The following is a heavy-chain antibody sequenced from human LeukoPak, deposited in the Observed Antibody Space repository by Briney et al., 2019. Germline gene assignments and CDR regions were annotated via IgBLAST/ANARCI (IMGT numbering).Heavy chain of an antibody. CDR2: INTDGSDT. V-gene: IGHV3-74*01. J-gene: IGHJ4*02. Sequence: GSLRLSCAAFGFTFSKQWMHWVRQVLGKGLVWVSRINTDGSDTSYADSVEGRFTISRDNARNTLYLQMNSLRPEDTAVYYCARNNWGIDDWGQGTLVTVSS. D-gene: IGHD7-27*01. CDR3: ARNNWGIDD. CDR1: GFTFSKQW.